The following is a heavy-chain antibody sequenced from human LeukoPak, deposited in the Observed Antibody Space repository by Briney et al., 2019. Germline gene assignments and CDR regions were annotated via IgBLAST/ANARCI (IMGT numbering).Heavy chain of an antibody. CDR1: GVSISSYY. Sequence: SETLSLTCTVSGVSISSYYWSWIRQPPGKGLEWIGYIYYSGSTNYNPSLKSRVTISVDTSKNQFSLKLSSVTAADTAVYYCARDRRSYDSSGDEGWFDPWGKGTLVTVSS. D-gene: IGHD3-22*01. V-gene: IGHV4-59*01. J-gene: IGHJ5*02. CDR3: ARDRRSYDSSGDEGWFDP. CDR2: IYYSGST.